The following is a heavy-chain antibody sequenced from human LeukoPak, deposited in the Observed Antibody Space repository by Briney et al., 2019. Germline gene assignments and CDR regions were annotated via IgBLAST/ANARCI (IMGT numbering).Heavy chain of an antibody. CDR2: SNPNSGGT. CDR1: GYTFTGYY. D-gene: IGHD3-9*01. CDR3: ARGGPDDILTGSIDAFDI. J-gene: IGHJ3*02. V-gene: IGHV1-2*02. Sequence: GASVKVSCKASGYTFTGYYMDWVRQAPGHGLEWMGWSNPNSGGTKYAQKFQGRVTMTRDTSISTAYMELSRLRSDDTAVYYCARGGPDDILTGSIDAFDIWGQGTMVTVSS.